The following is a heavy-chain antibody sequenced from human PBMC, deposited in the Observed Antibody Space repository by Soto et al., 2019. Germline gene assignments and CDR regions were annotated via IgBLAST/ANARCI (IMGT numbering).Heavy chain of an antibody. CDR3: ASGVLMVYAIRSFDY. J-gene: IGHJ4*02. CDR2: IIPILGIA. D-gene: IGHD2-8*01. Sequence: ASVKVSCKASGGTFSSYTISWVRQAPGQGLEWMGRIIPILGIANYAQKFQGRVTITADKSTSTAYMELSSLRSEDTAVYYCASGVLMVYAIRSFDYWGLGTLVTVSS. CDR1: GGTFSSYT. V-gene: IGHV1-69*02.